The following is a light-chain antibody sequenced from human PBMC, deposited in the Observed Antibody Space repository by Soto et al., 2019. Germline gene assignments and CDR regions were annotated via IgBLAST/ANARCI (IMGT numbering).Light chain of an antibody. Sequence: QSALTQPASVSGSPGQSITISCTGTSRDVGSYNLVSWYQQHPGKAPKLMIYEVSKRPSGVSNRFSGSKSGNTASLTISGLQAEDEADYYCCSYAGSSNFVVFGGGTQLTVL. CDR3: CSYAGSSNFVV. V-gene: IGLV2-23*02. CDR2: EVS. J-gene: IGLJ2*01. CDR1: SRDVGSYNL.